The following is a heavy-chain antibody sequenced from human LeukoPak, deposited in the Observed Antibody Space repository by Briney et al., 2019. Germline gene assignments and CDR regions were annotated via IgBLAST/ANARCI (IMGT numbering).Heavy chain of an antibody. Sequence: SETLSLTCAVSGGSISSSNWWSWVRQPPGKGLEWIGSIYHSGSTYYNPSLKSRVTISVDTSKNQFSLKLSSVTAADTAVYYCARGDYGGYVGDYWGQGTLVTVSS. V-gene: IGHV4-4*02. CDR1: GGSISSSNW. CDR3: ARGDYGGYVGDY. D-gene: IGHD4-23*01. CDR2: IYHSGST. J-gene: IGHJ4*02.